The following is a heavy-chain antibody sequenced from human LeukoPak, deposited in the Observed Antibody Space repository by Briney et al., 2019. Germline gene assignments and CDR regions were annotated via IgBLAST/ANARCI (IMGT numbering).Heavy chain of an antibody. CDR2: ISSSTSYT. V-gene: IGHV3-11*05. Sequence: GGSLRLSCAASGFTFSDYYMSWIRQAPGKGLEWVSYISSSTSYTSYADSVKGRFTISRDNAKNSLFLQMNSLRAEDTAVYYCARDLSWWELDYCGQGTLVTVSS. CDR3: ARDLSWWELDY. D-gene: IGHD1-26*01. J-gene: IGHJ4*02. CDR1: GFTFSDYY.